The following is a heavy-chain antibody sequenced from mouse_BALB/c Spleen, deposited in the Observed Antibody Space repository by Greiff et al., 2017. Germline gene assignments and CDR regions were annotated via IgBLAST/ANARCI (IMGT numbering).Heavy chain of an antibody. CDR3: ARQGAYYRYEGYAMDY. Sequence: EVMLVESGGDLVKPGGSLKLSCAASGFTFSSYGMSWVRQTPDKRLEWVATISSGGSYTYYPDSVKGRFTISRDNAKNTLYLQMSSLKSEDTAMYYCARQGAYYRYEGYAMDYWGQGTSVTVSS. V-gene: IGHV5-6*01. CDR2: ISSGGSYT. CDR1: GFTFSSYG. D-gene: IGHD2-14*01. J-gene: IGHJ4*01.